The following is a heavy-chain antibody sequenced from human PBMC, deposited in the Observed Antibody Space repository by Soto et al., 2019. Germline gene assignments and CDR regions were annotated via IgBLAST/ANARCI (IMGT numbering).Heavy chain of an antibody. J-gene: IGHJ4*02. V-gene: IGHV1-69*13. CDR2: IIPIFGTA. Sequence: SVKVSCNASGGTFSSYAISWVRQAPGQGLEWMGGIIPIFGTANYAQKFQGRVTITADESTSTAYMELSSLRSEDTAVYYCARVHYYDSSGYSDYWGQGTLVTVSS. CDR3: ARVHYYDSSGYSDY. D-gene: IGHD3-22*01. CDR1: GGTFSSYA.